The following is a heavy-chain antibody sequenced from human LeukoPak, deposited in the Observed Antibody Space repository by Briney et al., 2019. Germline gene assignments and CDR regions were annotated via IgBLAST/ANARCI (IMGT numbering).Heavy chain of an antibody. J-gene: IGHJ3*02. Sequence: SETLSLTCTVSGGSISSSSYYWGWIRQPPGKGLEWIGSIYYSGSTYYNPSLKSRGTISVDTSKNQFSLKLSSVTAADTAVYYCARVSVDYDFWSGYSLGAFDIWGQGTMVTVSS. CDR2: IYYSGST. D-gene: IGHD3-3*01. V-gene: IGHV4-39*01. CDR3: ARVSVDYDFWSGYSLGAFDI. CDR1: GGSISSSSYY.